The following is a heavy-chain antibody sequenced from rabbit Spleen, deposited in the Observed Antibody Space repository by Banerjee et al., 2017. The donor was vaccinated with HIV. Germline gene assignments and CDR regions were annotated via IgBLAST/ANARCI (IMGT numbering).Heavy chain of an antibody. D-gene: IGHD1-1*01. J-gene: IGHJ4*01. V-gene: IGHV1S45*01. CDR2: IYGGSSGST. CDR3: ARSDYSGYNGGYKL. CDR1: GFSFEGGYV. Sequence: QEQLVESGGGLVQPEGSLTLTCTASGFSFEGGYVMCWVRQAPGKGLECIACIYGGSSGSTWYASWAKGRFTISKTSSTTVTLQMTSLTAADTATYFCARSDYSGYNGGYKLWGPGTLVTVS.